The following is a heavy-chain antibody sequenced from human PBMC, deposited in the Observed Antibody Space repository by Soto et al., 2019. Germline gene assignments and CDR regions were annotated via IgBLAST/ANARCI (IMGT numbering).Heavy chain of an antibody. Sequence: GGSLRLSCAASGFTFSSYAMSWVRQAPGKGLEWVSAISGSGGSTYYADSVKGRFTISRDNSKNTLYLQMNSLRAEDTAVYYCAKDSMGGRFLEWLLSAYFDYWGQGTLVTVSS. CDR3: AKDSMGGRFLEWLLSAYFDY. J-gene: IGHJ4*02. D-gene: IGHD3-3*01. V-gene: IGHV3-23*01. CDR1: GFTFSSYA. CDR2: ISGSGGST.